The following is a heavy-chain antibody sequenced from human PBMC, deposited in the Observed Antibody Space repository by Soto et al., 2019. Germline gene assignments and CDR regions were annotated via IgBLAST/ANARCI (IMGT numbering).Heavy chain of an antibody. CDR2: IRSKANSFAT. Sequence: GGSLRLSSADSGFAFSGSTIHWVRQASGKGLEWVGRIRSKANSFATAYAASAKGRFIISRDDSKTTAYLQMNSLKIEDTAVYYLFRENYLSYQGMDVWGEGTTLPVSS. CDR1: GFAFSGST. J-gene: IGHJ6*04. CDR3: FRENYLSYQGMDV. D-gene: IGHD1-7*01. V-gene: IGHV3-73*01.